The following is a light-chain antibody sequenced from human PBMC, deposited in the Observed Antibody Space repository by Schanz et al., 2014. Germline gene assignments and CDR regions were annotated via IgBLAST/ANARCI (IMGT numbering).Light chain of an antibody. V-gene: IGKV3-11*01. Sequence: EIVLTQSPVTLSLSPGERATLSCRASQSVRTDLAWYQQKPGQAPRLLIYDASNRATGIPARFSGSGSGTDFTLTISSLESEDFAVYYCQQRANWPPTFGGGTKVEVK. CDR1: QSVRTD. CDR3: QQRANWPPT. J-gene: IGKJ4*01. CDR2: DAS.